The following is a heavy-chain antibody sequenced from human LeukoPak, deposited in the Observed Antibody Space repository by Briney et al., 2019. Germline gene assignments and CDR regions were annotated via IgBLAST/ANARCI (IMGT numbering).Heavy chain of an antibody. J-gene: IGHJ5*02. D-gene: IGHD2-15*01. CDR1: GGSISSGGYY. CDR2: IYYSGST. V-gene: IGHV4-31*03. CDR3: ALGGAVAAPNWFDP. Sequence: PSQTLSLTCTVSGGSISSGGYYWSWIRQHPGKGLGWIGYIYYSGSTYYNPSLKSRVTISVDTSKNQFSLKLSSVTAADTAVYYCALGGAVAAPNWFDPWGQGTLVTVSS.